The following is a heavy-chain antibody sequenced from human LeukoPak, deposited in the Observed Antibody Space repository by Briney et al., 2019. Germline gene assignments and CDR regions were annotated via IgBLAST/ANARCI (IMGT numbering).Heavy chain of an antibody. J-gene: IGHJ6*03. V-gene: IGHV4-39*07. CDR1: GGSISSSSYY. Sequence: SETLSLTCTVSGGSISSSSYYWGWIRQPPGKGLEWIGSIYYSGSTYYNPSLKSRVTISVDTSKNQFSLKLSSVTAADTAVYYCARVSSGAHYYYMDVWGKGTTVTVSS. CDR2: IYYSGST. D-gene: IGHD3-10*01. CDR3: ARVSSGAHYYYMDV.